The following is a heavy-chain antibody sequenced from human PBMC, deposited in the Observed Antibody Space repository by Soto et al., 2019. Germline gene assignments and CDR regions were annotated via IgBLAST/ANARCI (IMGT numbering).Heavy chain of an antibody. CDR1: GGSISSSSYY. CDR3: ATPNYDYIWGSGAFDI. Sequence: SETLSLTCTVSGGSISSSSYYWGWIRQPPGKGLEWIGSIYYSGSTYYNPSLKSRVTISVDTSKNQFSLKLSSVTAADTAVYYCATPNYDYIWGSGAFDIWGQGTMVTVSS. CDR2: IYYSGST. D-gene: IGHD3-16*01. V-gene: IGHV4-39*01. J-gene: IGHJ3*02.